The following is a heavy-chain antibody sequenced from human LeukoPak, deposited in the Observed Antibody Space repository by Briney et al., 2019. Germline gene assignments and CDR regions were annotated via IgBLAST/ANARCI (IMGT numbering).Heavy chain of an antibody. CDR1: GFTVSSNY. D-gene: IGHD3-22*01. V-gene: IGHV3-53*01. Sequence: GGSLRLSCAASGFTVSSNYMSWVRQAPGKGLEWVSVIYSGGSTYYADSVKGRFTISRDNSKNTLYLQMNSLRAEDTAVYYCAKDPTTYYYDSSGYSNDYWGQGTLVTVSS. J-gene: IGHJ4*02. CDR2: IYSGGST. CDR3: AKDPTTYYYDSSGYSNDY.